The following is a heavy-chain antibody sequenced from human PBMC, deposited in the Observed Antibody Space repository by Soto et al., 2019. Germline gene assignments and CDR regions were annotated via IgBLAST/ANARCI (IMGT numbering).Heavy chain of an antibody. CDR3: AREAVVVPAAMYGSWGEGFFDY. J-gene: IGHJ4*02. D-gene: IGHD2-2*01. CDR1: GGSISSGGYY. Sequence: SETLSLTCTVSGGSISSGGYYWSWIRQHPGKGLEWIGYIYYSGSTYYNPSLKSRVTISVDTSKNQFSLKLSSVTAADTAVYYCAREAVVVPAAMYGSWGEGFFDYWGQGTLVTVSS. V-gene: IGHV4-31*03. CDR2: IYYSGST.